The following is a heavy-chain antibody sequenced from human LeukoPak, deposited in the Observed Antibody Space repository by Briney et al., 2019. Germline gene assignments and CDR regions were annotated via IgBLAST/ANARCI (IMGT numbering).Heavy chain of an antibody. CDR2: IYTSGST. D-gene: IGHD5-24*01. CDR1: GGSINSYY. J-gene: IGHJ4*02. CDR3: ASVEMATITDY. V-gene: IGHV4-4*07. Sequence: SETLSLTCTVSGGSINSYYWSWIRQPAGKGLEWIGRIYTSGSTNYNPSLKSRVTISVDTSKNQFSLKLSSVTAADTAVYYCASVEMATITDYWGQGTLVTVSS.